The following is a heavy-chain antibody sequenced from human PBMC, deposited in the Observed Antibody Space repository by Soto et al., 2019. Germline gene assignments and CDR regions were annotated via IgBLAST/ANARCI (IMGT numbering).Heavy chain of an antibody. CDR1: GFTFSSYS. J-gene: IGHJ4*02. Sequence: EVQLVESGGGLVQPGGSLRLSCAASGFTFSSYSMNWVRQAPGKGLEWVSYISSSSSTIYYADSVKGRFTISRDNSKNTLYLQMNSLRAEDTAVYYCARDGATTPFDYWGQGTLVTVSS. V-gene: IGHV3-48*01. CDR2: ISSSSSTI. D-gene: IGHD1-26*01. CDR3: ARDGATTPFDY.